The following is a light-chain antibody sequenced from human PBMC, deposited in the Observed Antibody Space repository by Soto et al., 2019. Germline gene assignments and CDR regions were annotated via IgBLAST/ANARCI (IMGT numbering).Light chain of an antibody. V-gene: IGLV2-8*01. Sequence: QSVLTQPPSASGSPGQSVAISCTGTSSDVGGYDYVSWYQQHPGKAPKLMIYDVSKRPSGVPDRFSGSKSGNTASLTVSGLQGEDEADYYCSSYAGTHIGLGTGTKLTVL. J-gene: IGLJ1*01. CDR2: DVS. CDR1: SSDVGGYDY. CDR3: SSYAGTHIG.